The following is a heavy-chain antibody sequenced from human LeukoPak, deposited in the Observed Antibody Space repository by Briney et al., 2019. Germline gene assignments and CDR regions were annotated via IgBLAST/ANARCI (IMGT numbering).Heavy chain of an antibody. CDR3: ARGWDLTGYDAFDI. D-gene: IGHD3-9*01. Sequence: PGGSLRLSCAASGFTFSSYARHWVRQAPGKGLEWVAVISYDGSNKYYADSVKGRFTISRDNAKNSLYLQMNSLRAEDTAVYYCARGWDLTGYDAFDIWGQGTMVTVSS. V-gene: IGHV3-30*04. CDR2: ISYDGSNK. CDR1: GFTFSSYA. J-gene: IGHJ3*02.